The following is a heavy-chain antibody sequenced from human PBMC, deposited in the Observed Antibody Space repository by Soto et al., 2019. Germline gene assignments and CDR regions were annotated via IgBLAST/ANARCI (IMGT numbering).Heavy chain of an antibody. V-gene: IGHV4-39*01. CDR1: GGSISSSSYY. J-gene: IGHJ6*02. CDR2: IYYSGST. Sequence: PSETLSLTCTVSGGSISSSSYYWGWIRQPPGKGLEWIGSIYYSGSTYYNPSLKSRVTISVDTSKNQFSLKLNSVTPEDTAVYYCARFPLYYYYGMDVWGQGTTVTV. CDR3: ARFPLYYYYGMDV.